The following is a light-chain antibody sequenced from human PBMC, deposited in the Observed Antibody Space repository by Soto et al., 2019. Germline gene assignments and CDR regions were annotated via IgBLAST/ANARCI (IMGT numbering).Light chain of an antibody. CDR2: DAS. CDR3: QQYNGYSTWT. V-gene: IGKV1-5*01. J-gene: IGKJ1*01. Sequence: DLQMTQSPSTLSASVGDRITITCRASQSISIWLAWYQQTPGKAPKILIYDASRLETGVPSRFSGSGSGTEFILTISSLQPDDFATYYCQQYNGYSTWTFGQGTRVETK. CDR1: QSISIW.